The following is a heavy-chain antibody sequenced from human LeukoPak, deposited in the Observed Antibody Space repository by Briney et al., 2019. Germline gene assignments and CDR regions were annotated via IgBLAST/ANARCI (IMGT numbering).Heavy chain of an antibody. Sequence: PSETLSLTCTVSGGSISSGDYYWSWIRQPPGKGLEWIGYIYYSGSTYYNPSLKSRVTISVDASKNQFSLKLSSVTAADTAIYYCARSRPVHCSIISCYGLDPFTYWGQGTLVTVSS. D-gene: IGHD2-2*01. CDR3: ARSRPVHCSIISCYGLDPFTY. J-gene: IGHJ1*01. V-gene: IGHV4-30-4*01. CDR1: GGSISSGDYY. CDR2: IYYSGST.